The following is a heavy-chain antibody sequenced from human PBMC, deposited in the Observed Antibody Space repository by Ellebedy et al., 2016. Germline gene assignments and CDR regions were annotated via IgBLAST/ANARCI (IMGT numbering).Heavy chain of an antibody. CDR3: ASSYGTEYYYYGMDV. Sequence: GESLKISXAASGFTVSSNYMSWVRQAPGKGLEWVSVIYSGGSTYYADSVKGRFTISRHNSKNTLYLQMNSLRAEDTAVYYCASSYGTEYYYYGMDVWGQGTTVTVSS. CDR2: IYSGGST. CDR1: GFTVSSNY. D-gene: IGHD5-18*01. J-gene: IGHJ6*02. V-gene: IGHV3-53*04.